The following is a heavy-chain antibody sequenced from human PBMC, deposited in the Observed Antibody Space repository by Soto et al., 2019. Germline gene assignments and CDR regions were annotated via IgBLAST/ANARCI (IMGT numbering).Heavy chain of an antibody. V-gene: IGHV3-33*01. J-gene: IGHJ6*02. CDR3: ARDFRDTAMLIYYYYYGMDV. Sequence: QVQLVESGGGVDQPGRSLRLSCAASGFTFNSYGMHWVRQAPGKGLEWVALIWYDGSNKYYADSVKGRFTISRDNSKNTLYLQMNRLRAEDTAVYYCARDFRDTAMLIYYYYYGMDVWGQGTTVTVSS. CDR2: IWYDGSNK. CDR1: GFTFNSYG. D-gene: IGHD5-18*01.